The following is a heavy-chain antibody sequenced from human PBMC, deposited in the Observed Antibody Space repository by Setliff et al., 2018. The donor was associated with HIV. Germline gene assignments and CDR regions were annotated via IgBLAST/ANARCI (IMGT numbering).Heavy chain of an antibody. CDR1: GYTFTDYY. V-gene: IGHV1-2*06. CDR2: INPNSGGT. Sequence: ASVKVSCKASGYTFTDYYMHWVRQAPGQGLEWMGRINPNSGGTNHVQKFQGRVTMTRDTSSSTAYMELSRLRSDDTAVYYCATKVYCTNGVCLDAFDLWGQGTMVTVSS. J-gene: IGHJ3*01. D-gene: IGHD2-8*01. CDR3: ATKVYCTNGVCLDAFDL.